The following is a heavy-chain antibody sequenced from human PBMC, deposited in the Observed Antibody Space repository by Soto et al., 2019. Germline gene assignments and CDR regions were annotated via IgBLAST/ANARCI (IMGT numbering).Heavy chain of an antibody. V-gene: IGHV3-23*01. CDR2: ISGSGGST. D-gene: IGHD3-3*01. CDR3: AKGPRGIFGVVIPNYYYYGMDV. CDR1: GFTFSSYA. Sequence: GGSLRLSCAASGFTFSSYAMSWVRQAPGKGLEWVSAISGSGGSTYYADSVKGRFTISRDNSKNTLYLQMNSLRAEDTAVYYCAKGPRGIFGVVIPNYYYYGMDVWGQGTTVTV. J-gene: IGHJ6*02.